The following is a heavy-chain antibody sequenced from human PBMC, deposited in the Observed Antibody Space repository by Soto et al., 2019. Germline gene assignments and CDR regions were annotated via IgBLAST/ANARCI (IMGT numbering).Heavy chain of an antibody. J-gene: IGHJ4*02. V-gene: IGHV4-59*01. CDR1: GGSISSYY. CDR2: IYYSGST. Sequence: PSETLSLTCTVSGGSISSYYWSWIRQPPGKGLEWIGYIYYSGSTNYNPSLKSRVTISVDTSKNQFSLKLSSVTAADTAVYYCARVVWQKLSGPLVDYWGQGTLVTVSS. CDR3: ARVVWQKLSGPLVDY. D-gene: IGHD5-18*01.